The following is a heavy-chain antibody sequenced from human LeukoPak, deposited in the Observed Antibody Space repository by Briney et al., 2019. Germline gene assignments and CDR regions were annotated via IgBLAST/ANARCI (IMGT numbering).Heavy chain of an antibody. Sequence: PSETLSLTCTVSVGSIRSTNHYWAWIRQPPGKGLEWLGSIYYTGGAYHNPSLKSRLTLSVDTSKNQFSLSLTSVTATDTAVYYCARQKGSASSWADFDYWVQGTLVTVSA. CDR2: IYYTGGA. J-gene: IGHJ4*02. CDR3: ARQKGSASSWADFDY. D-gene: IGHD6-13*01. CDR1: VGSIRSTNHY. V-gene: IGHV4-39*01.